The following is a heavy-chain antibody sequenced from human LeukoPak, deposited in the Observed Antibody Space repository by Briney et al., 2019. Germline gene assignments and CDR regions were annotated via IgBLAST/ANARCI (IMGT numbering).Heavy chain of an antibody. CDR2: ISAYNGNT. D-gene: IGHD1-26*01. V-gene: IGHV1-18*01. Sequence: GASVKVSCKASGYTFTSYGISWVRQAPGQGLEWMGWISAYNGNTNYAQKLQGRVTMTTDTSTMTAYMELRSLTSDDTAVYYCARRRGSHSSDYWGQGTLVTVSS. J-gene: IGHJ4*02. CDR3: ARRRGSHSSDY. CDR1: GYTFTSYG.